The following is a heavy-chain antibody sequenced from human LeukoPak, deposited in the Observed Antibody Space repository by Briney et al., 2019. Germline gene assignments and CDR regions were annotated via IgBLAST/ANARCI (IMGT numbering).Heavy chain of an antibody. CDR2: ISSDGINT. CDR3: AKGGASVTRYVDY. J-gene: IGHJ4*02. V-gene: IGHV3-74*01. D-gene: IGHD4-17*01. Sequence: GGSLRLSRAASGFTFSTYWMHWVRQAPGKGLVWASRISSDGINTNYADSVKGRFTISRDNAKNTLYLQMNSLRPEDTAVYYCAKGGASVTRYVDYWGQGTLVTVSS. CDR1: GFTFSTYW.